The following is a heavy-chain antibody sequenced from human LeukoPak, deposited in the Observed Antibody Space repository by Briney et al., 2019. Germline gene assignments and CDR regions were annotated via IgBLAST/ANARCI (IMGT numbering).Heavy chain of an antibody. Sequence: AGGSLRLSCAASGFTFNDYAMHWVRQAPGKGLEWVSGISWNSGSIIYADSVKGRFIISRDNAKNVLYLQMNSLGAEDTAFYHCAKDSGSGYDLLAGSPRNNWFDTWGQGTPVTVSS. CDR2: ISWNSGSI. CDR1: GFTFNDYA. CDR3: AKDSGSGYDLLAGSPRNNWFDT. D-gene: IGHD3-9*01. V-gene: IGHV3-9*01. J-gene: IGHJ5*02.